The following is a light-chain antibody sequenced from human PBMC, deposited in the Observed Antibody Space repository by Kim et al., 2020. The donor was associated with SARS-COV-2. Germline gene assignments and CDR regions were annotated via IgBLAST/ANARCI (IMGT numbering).Light chain of an antibody. CDR3: QQYGSSPYT. CDR1: QSVTT. Sequence: LSVSPGESATLSCVASQSVTTLAWYQQKPGQAPRLLIYGTSNRATDIPDRFSGSGSGTDFTLTISRLEPEDFVVYYCQQYGSSPYTVGQGTKLEIK. CDR2: GTS. J-gene: IGKJ2*01. V-gene: IGKV3-20*01.